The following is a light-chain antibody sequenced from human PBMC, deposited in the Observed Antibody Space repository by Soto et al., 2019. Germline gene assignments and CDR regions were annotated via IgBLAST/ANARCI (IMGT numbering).Light chain of an antibody. CDR1: QDVSRY. CDR2: GAS. Sequence: QLTQSPSSLSASVGDRVTITCRASQDVSRYLAWYQQKAGKAPKLLIYGASTLQSGVPSRFSGFGSGTEFTLTISSLQPEDFATYHCQQLQRTPFTFGPETTVDV. V-gene: IGKV1-9*01. J-gene: IGKJ3*01. CDR3: QQLQRTPFT.